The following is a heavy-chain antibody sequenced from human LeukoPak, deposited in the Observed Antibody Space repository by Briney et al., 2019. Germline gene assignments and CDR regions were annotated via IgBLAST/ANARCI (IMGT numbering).Heavy chain of an antibody. V-gene: IGHV3-33*01. CDR1: GFTFSTYG. J-gene: IGHJ4*02. Sequence: GGSLRLSCAASGFTFSTYGMHWVRQAPGKGLEWVAVIGYDGGNRYYADSVKGRFTISRDNSKNTLYLQMNSLRAEDTAVYYCARGDCGGTSCHKYFDYWGQGTLVTVSS. D-gene: IGHD2-2*02. CDR2: IGYDGGNR. CDR3: ARGDCGGTSCHKYFDY.